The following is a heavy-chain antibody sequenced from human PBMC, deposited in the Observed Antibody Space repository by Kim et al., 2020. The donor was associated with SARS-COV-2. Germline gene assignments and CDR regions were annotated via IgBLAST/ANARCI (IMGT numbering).Heavy chain of an antibody. V-gene: IGHV4-39*07. CDR2: IYYSGST. D-gene: IGHD6-19*01. J-gene: IGHJ2*01. Sequence: SETLSLTCTVSGGSISSSSYYWGWIRQPPGKGLEWIGSIYYSGSTYYNPSLKSRVTISVDTSKNQFSLKLSSVTAADTAVYYCARTAYSSGWFHTEYWYFDLWGRGTLVTVSS. CDR1: GGSISSSSYY. CDR3: ARTAYSSGWFHTEYWYFDL.